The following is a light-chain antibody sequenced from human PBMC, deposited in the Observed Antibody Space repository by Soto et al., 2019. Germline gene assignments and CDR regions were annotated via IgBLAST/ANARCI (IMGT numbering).Light chain of an antibody. CDR1: SSDVGGYNY. CDR3: SSYTSSSNPFV. Sequence: QSALTQPPSASGSPGQSITISCTGTSSDVGGYNYVSWYQQHPGKAPKLMIYDVSNRPSGVSHRFSGSKSGNKASLTISGLQAAEEADYYCSSYTSSSNPFVLGTGKKLTVL. J-gene: IGLJ1*01. CDR2: DVS. V-gene: IGLV2-14*01.